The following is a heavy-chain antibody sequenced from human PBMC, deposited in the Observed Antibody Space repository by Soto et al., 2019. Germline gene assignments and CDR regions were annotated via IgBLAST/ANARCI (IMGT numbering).Heavy chain of an antibody. CDR3: ATGRYYYDSSGYPFDY. Sequence: ASVKVSCKASGGTFSSYAISWVRQAPGQGLEWMGGIIPIFGTANYAQKFQGRVTITADKSTSTAYMELSSLRSEDTAVYYCATGRYYYDSSGYPFDYWGQGTLVTVSS. CDR2: IIPIFGTA. CDR1: GGTFSSYA. J-gene: IGHJ4*02. V-gene: IGHV1-69*06. D-gene: IGHD3-22*01.